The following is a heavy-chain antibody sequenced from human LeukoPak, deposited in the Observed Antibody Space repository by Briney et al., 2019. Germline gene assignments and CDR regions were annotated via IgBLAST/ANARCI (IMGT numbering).Heavy chain of an antibody. CDR3: ARDGGSSGYRYFDL. CDR1: SGSISSGGYY. Sequence: SQTLSLTCIVSSGSISSGGYYWRWIRQHPGKGLEWIGYISHSGGTLYNPSLKSRVMISLDTSKNQFSLKLTSVTAADTAVYYCARDGGSSGYRYFDLWGRGTLVTVSS. J-gene: IGHJ2*01. D-gene: IGHD3-22*01. V-gene: IGHV4-31*03. CDR2: ISHSGGT.